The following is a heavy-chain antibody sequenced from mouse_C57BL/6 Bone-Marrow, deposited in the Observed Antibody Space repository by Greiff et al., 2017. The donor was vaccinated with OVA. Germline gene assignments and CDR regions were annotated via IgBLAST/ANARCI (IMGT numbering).Heavy chain of an antibody. V-gene: IGHV2-5*01. CDR2: IWRGGST. CDR3: AKRYDYDRGYAMGD. J-gene: IGHJ4*01. Sequence: VKLMESGPGLVQPSQSLSITCTVSGFSLTSYGVHWVRQSPGKGLEWLGVIWRGGSTDYNAAFMSRLSITKDNSKSQVFFKMNSLQADDTAIYYCAKRYDYDRGYAMGDWGQGTSVTVSS. D-gene: IGHD2-4*01. CDR1: GFSLTSYG.